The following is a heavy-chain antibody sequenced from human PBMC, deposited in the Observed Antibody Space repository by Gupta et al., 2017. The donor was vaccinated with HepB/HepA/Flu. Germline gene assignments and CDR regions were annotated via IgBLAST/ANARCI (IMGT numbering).Heavy chain of an antibody. J-gene: IGHJ4*02. D-gene: IGHD2-8*01. CDR1: GGSISSSSYY. V-gene: IGHV4-39*01. Sequence: QLQLQESGPGLVKPSETLSLTCTVSGGSISSSSYYWGWIRQPPGKGLEWIGSIYYSGSTYYNPSLKSRVTISVDTSKNQFSLKLSSVTAADTAVYYCASRAPPTESVLMVYARGHYFDYWGQGTLVTVSS. CDR3: ASRAPPTESVLMVYARGHYFDY. CDR2: IYYSGST.